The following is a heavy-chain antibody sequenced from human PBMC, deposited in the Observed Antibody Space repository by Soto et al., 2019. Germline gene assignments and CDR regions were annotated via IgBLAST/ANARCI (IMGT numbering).Heavy chain of an antibody. D-gene: IGHD5-18*01. Sequence: QVQLVQSGAEVKKPGASVKVSCKASGYTFTSYGISWVRQAPGQGLEWMGWISAYNGNTNYAQKLQGRVTMTTDTATSTAYMELRSLRSDDTAVYYCARETSEKGYSYGYDFDYWGQGTLVTVSS. CDR3: ARETSEKGYSYGYDFDY. CDR1: GYTFTSYG. CDR2: ISAYNGNT. V-gene: IGHV1-18*01. J-gene: IGHJ4*02.